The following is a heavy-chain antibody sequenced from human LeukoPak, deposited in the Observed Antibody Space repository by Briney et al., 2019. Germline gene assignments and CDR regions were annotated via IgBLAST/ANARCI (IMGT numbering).Heavy chain of an antibody. D-gene: IGHD6-6*01. J-gene: IGHJ4*02. CDR2: IYHSGST. CDR3: VRSSSSILDY. Sequence: PSETLSLTCTVSGYSISSGYYWGWIRQPPGKGLEWIGNIYHSGSTYYNPSLKSRVTISVDTSKNQFSLKLSSVTAADTAVYYCVRSSSSILDYWGQGTLVTVSS. V-gene: IGHV4-38-2*02. CDR1: GYSISSGYY.